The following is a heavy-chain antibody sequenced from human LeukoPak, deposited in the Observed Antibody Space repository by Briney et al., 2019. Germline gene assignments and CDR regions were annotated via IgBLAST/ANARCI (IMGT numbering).Heavy chain of an antibody. CDR3: ATRDSSSWRYFDY. CDR2: IYPGDSDT. D-gene: IGHD6-13*01. Sequence: GESLKISCKGSGYRVTSYWIGWVRQMPGKGLEWMGIIYPGDSDTRYSPSFQGQVTISADKSISTAYLQWSSLKASDTAMYYCATRDSSSWRYFDYWGQGTLVTVSS. CDR1: GYRVTSYW. J-gene: IGHJ4*02. V-gene: IGHV5-51*01.